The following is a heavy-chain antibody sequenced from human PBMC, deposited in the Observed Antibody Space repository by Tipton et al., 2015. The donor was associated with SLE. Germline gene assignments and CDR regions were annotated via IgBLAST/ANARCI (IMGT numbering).Heavy chain of an antibody. J-gene: IGHJ5*02. V-gene: IGHV3-11*06. D-gene: IGHD3-10*01. CDR1: GFTFRHHY. CDR2: ISSSGDYT. Sequence: GSLRLSCAASGFTFRHHYMSWIRQAPGKGLEWISYISSSGDYTTYSDSVKGRFTISRDSAKNSLYLDMHSLGADDTAVYYCVAEFGELSPDPWGQGTLVIVSS. CDR3: VAEFGELSPDP.